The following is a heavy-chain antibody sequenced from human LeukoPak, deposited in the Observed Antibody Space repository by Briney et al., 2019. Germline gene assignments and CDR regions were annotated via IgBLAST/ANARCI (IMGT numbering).Heavy chain of an antibody. D-gene: IGHD3-22*01. CDR3: ARESSYYDSSGYTY. CDR1: GGSISSGDYY. V-gene: IGHV4-30-4*01. Sequence: PQTLSLTCTVSGGSISSGDYYWSWIRQPPGKGLEWIGYIYYSGSTYYNPSLKSRVTISVDTSKNQFSLKLSSVTAADTAVCYCARESSYYDSSGYTYWGQGTLVTVSS. CDR2: IYYSGST. J-gene: IGHJ4*02.